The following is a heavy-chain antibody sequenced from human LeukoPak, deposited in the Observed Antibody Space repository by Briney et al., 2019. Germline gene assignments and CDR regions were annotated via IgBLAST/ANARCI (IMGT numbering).Heavy chain of an antibody. CDR1: GYNFNNYG. J-gene: IGHJ4*01. D-gene: IGHD1-26*01. Sequence: GASVKVSCKASGYNFNNYGITCVGQAPGQGLEWMGWINIYNANTDYAQNLRDSVTMTTDISTRTAFMELRSLRSADTAIYYCARDTEWELGGGYLPVYIDYCGHGTLVTVSS. CDR2: INIYNANT. CDR3: ARDTEWELGGGYLPVYIDY. V-gene: IGHV1-18*01.